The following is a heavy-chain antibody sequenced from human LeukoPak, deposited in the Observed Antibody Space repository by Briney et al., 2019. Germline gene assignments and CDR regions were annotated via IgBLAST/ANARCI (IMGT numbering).Heavy chain of an antibody. D-gene: IGHD3-22*01. V-gene: IGHV1-24*01. CDR2: FDPEDGET. J-gene: IGHJ5*02. CDR1: GYTLTELS. Sequence: ASVKVSCKVSGYTLTELSMHWVRQAPGKGLEWMGGFDPEDGETIYAQKFQGRVTMTEDTSTDTAYMELSSLRSEDTAVYYCATAGYYYDSSGYYFIGGNWFDPWGQGTLVTVSS. CDR3: ATAGYYYDSSGYYFIGGNWFDP.